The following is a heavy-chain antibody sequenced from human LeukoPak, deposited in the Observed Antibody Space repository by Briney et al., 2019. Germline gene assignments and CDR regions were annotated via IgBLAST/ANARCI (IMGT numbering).Heavy chain of an antibody. CDR1: GGSFSGYY. CDR3: ARDPRIAGPPGNY. CDR2: INHSGST. Sequence: SETLSLTCAVYGGSFSGYYWSWIRQPPGKGLEWIGEINHSGSTNYNPSLKSRVTISVDTSKNQFSLKLSSVTAADTAVYYCARDPRIAGPPGNYWGQGTLVTVSS. J-gene: IGHJ4*02. V-gene: IGHV4-34*01. D-gene: IGHD6-13*01.